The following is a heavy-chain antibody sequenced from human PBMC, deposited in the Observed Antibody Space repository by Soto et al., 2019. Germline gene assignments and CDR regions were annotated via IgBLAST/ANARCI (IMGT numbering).Heavy chain of an antibody. V-gene: IGHV4-59*01. D-gene: IGHD5-12*01. CDR1: GGSINNYY. Sequence: QLQESGPGLVKPSETLSLTCTVSGGSINNYYWSWIRQPPGKGLEWIGYIFYSGYTKYNPSIKSRVTIAVDTTKNQFSLKVNSATAADTAVYYCARGNCYNYHWGRGTLVTVSS. J-gene: IGHJ4*02. CDR2: IFYSGYT. CDR3: ARGNCYNYH.